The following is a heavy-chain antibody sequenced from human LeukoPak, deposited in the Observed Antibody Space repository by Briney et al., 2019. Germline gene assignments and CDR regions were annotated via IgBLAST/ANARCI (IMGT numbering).Heavy chain of an antibody. J-gene: IGHJ3*02. D-gene: IGHD3-10*01. Sequence: SETLSLTCTVSGYSISSGYYWGWIRQPPGKGLEWIGYIYYSGNTNYNPSLKSRVSISVDTSKNQFSLRLTSVTAADTAVYYCARNLWFGESSDAFYIWGQGTMVTASS. CDR2: IYYSGNT. CDR1: GYSISSGYY. V-gene: IGHV4-61*01. CDR3: ARNLWFGESSDAFYI.